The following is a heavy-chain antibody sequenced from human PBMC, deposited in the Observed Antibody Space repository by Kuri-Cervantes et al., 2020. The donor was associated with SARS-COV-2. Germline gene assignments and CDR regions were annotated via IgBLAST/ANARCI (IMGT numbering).Heavy chain of an antibody. V-gene: IGHV1-18*01. D-gene: IGHD3-3*01. J-gene: IGHJ4*02. CDR2: ISAYNGNT. Sequence: ASVKVSCKASGYTFTSYGISWVRQAPGQGLEWMGWISAYNGNTNYAQKLQGRVTMTRDTSISTAYMELSRLRSDDTAVYYCARSSHLWKSYYFDYWGQGTLVTVSS. CDR3: ARSSHLWKSYYFDY. CDR1: GYTFTSYG.